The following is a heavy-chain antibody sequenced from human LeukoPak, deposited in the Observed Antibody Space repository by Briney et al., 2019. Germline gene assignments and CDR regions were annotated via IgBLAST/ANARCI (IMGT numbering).Heavy chain of an antibody. V-gene: IGHV3-23*01. Sequence: GGSLRLSCATSGFTFSSYAMSWVRQAPGKGLEWVSAISGSGGSTYYADSVKGRFTISRDNSKNTLYLQMNSLRAEDTAVYYCAKGGDYGDYGYFDYWGQGTLVTVSS. D-gene: IGHD4-17*01. CDR2: ISGSGGST. CDR3: AKGGDYGDYGYFDY. CDR1: GFTFSSYA. J-gene: IGHJ4*02.